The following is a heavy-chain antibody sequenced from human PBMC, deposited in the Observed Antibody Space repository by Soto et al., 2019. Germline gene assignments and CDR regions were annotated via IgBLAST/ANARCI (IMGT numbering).Heavy chain of an antibody. CDR3: ARVERGTATTVVDAFDI. CDR2: MSHSGGS. Sequence: QVQLQQWGAGLLKPSETLSLTCAVYGGSVSSGSYYWSWIRQPPGKGLEWIGEMSHSGGSHFNPSLKSRVPSSVDTSKNQFSLKMSSVTAADTALYYCARVERGTATTVVDAFDIWGPGTMVTVSS. V-gene: IGHV4-34*01. D-gene: IGHD1-1*01. J-gene: IGHJ3*02. CDR1: GGSVSSGSYY.